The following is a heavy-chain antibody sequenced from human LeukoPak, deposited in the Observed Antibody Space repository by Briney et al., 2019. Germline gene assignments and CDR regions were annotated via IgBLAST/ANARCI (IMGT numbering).Heavy chain of an antibody. D-gene: IGHD6-13*01. V-gene: IGHV1-2*02. Sequence: GASVKVSCKASGYTFTSYYMHWVRQAPGQGLEWMGWINPKSGGANYAQKFQGRVTMTRDTSISTAYMELSRLRSDDTAVYYCAGEGQPDAFDIWGQGTMVTVSS. CDR3: AGEGQPDAFDI. J-gene: IGHJ3*02. CDR1: GYTFTSYY. CDR2: INPKSGGA.